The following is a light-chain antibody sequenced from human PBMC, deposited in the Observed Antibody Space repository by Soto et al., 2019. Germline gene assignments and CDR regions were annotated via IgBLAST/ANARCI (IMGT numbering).Light chain of an antibody. CDR2: LGS. V-gene: IGKV2-28*01. CDR3: MQALQTPT. CDR1: QSLLQSNGYNY. Sequence: DIVMTQSPLSLPVTPGEPASISCRSSQSLLQSNGYNYLDWYLQKPGQSPQLPIYLGSNRASGVPDRFSGSESGTDFTLKISRVEAEDVGVYYCMQALQTPTFGQGTKVEIK. J-gene: IGKJ1*01.